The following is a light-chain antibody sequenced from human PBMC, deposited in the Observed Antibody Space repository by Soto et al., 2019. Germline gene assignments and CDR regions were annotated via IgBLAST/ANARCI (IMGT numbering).Light chain of an antibody. CDR3: SSYTSSTFYV. V-gene: IGLV2-14*01. Sequence: QSALTQPPSVSGSPGQSITISCTGTSSDVGGYNYVSWYQQHPGKAPKLMIYEVSNRPSGVSNRSSGSKSGNTASLTISGLQAEDEADYYCSSYTSSTFYVFGTGTKVTVL. J-gene: IGLJ1*01. CDR2: EVS. CDR1: SSDVGGYNY.